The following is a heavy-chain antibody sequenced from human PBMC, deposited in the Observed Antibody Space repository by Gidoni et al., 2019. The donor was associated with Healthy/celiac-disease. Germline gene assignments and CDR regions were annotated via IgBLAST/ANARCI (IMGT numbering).Heavy chain of an antibody. J-gene: IGHJ5*02. CDR1: GGSLRRGHYY. V-gene: IGHV4-30-4*01. CDR3: ARDFNLGGYAQGSGWFDP. D-gene: IGHD5-12*01. Sequence: QVQLQESGPGLVKPSQTLSPTCTVSGGSLRRGHYYWSWLRQPPGHGLEWIGYIYYSGSTYYNPSLKSRVTISVDTSKNQFSLKLSSVTAADTAVYYCARDFNLGGYAQGSGWFDPWGQGTLVTVSS. CDR2: IYYSGST.